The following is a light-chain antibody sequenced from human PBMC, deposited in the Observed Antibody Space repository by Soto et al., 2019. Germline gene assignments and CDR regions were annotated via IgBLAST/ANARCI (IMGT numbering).Light chain of an antibody. V-gene: IGKV3-11*01. J-gene: IGKJ4*01. Sequence: EIVLTQSPATLSLSPGERATLSCRASQSVSSYLAWYQQKPGQAPRLLIYDASNRATGIPTRFSGSGSGTDFTLTISSLEPDDFAVYYSHQRSNWPRLTFGGGTNVDIK. CDR2: DAS. CDR1: QSVSSY. CDR3: HQRSNWPRLT.